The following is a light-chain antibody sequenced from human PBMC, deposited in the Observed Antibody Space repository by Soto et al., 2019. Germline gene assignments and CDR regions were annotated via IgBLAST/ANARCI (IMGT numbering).Light chain of an antibody. V-gene: IGKV1-5*01. Sequence: DIQMTQSPSTLSASVGDRVTITCRASQSISSWLAWYQQKPGKAPKLLIYDASSLESGVPSRFSGSGSGTEFTLTISSLQPDDFATYSCQQYKTFGQGTTVEIK. CDR1: QSISSW. CDR3: QQYKT. CDR2: DAS. J-gene: IGKJ1*01.